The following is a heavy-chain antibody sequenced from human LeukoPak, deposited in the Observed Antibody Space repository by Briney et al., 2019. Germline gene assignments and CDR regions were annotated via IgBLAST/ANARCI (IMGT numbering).Heavy chain of an antibody. D-gene: IGHD6-19*01. CDR1: GFTFRSYN. CDR2: ISSRSSYI. Sequence: GGSLRLSCTASGFTFRSYNMKWVRQAPGKGLEWVSSISSRSSYIFYADSVKGRFTISRDNAKKSLYLQMNSLRAEDTAVYYCASPVNYFDYWGQGTLVTVSS. V-gene: IGHV3-21*01. J-gene: IGHJ4*02. CDR3: ASPVNYFDY.